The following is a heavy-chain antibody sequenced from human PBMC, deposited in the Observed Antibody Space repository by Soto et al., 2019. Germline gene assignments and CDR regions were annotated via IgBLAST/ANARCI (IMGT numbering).Heavy chain of an antibody. CDR3: ARSYYDILTGYSLGY. D-gene: IGHD3-9*01. Sequence: SSETLSLTCTVSGGSISSYYWSWIRQPPGKGLEWIGYIYYSGSTNYNPSLKSRVTISVDTSKNQFSLKLSSVTAADTAVYYCARSYYDILTGYSLGYWGQGTLVTVSS. CDR2: IYYSGST. J-gene: IGHJ4*02. CDR1: GGSISSYY. V-gene: IGHV4-59*01.